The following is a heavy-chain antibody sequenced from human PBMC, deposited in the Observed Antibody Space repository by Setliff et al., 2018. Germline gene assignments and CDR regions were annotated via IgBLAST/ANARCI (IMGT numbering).Heavy chain of an antibody. D-gene: IGHD5-12*01. Sequence: SETLSLTCTVSGGSISSSSYYWGWIRQPPGKGLEWIGSIYYSGSTNYNPSLKSRVTISVDTSKNQFSLKLSSVTAADTAVYYCVRSEGRRDGYNWWGQGTLVTVSS. CDR3: VRSEGRRDGYNW. V-gene: IGHV4-39*07. CDR2: IYYSGST. J-gene: IGHJ4*02. CDR1: GGSISSSSYY.